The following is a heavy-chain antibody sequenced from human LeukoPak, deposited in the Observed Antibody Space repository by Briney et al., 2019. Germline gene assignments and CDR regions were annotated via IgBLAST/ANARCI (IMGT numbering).Heavy chain of an antibody. Sequence: SETLSLTCTVSGGSISSSSYYWGWIRQPPGKGLEWIGSIYYSGSTYYNPSLKSRVTISVDTSKNQFSLKLSSVTAADTAVYYCARARGSSSLYYFDYWGQGTLVTVSS. CDR3: ARARGSSSLYYFDY. CDR1: GGSISSSSYY. CDR2: IYYSGST. D-gene: IGHD6-13*01. V-gene: IGHV4-39*07. J-gene: IGHJ4*02.